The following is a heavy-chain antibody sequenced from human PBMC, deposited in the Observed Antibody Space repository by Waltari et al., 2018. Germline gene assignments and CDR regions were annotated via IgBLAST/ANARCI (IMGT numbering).Heavy chain of an antibody. V-gene: IGHV4-59*01. CDR3: ARGRGSGWSNYFDY. CDR1: GGSISSYD. D-gene: IGHD6-19*01. Sequence: QVQLQESGTGLVKPSETLSLTGTASGGSISSYDWSWIRQPPGKGLEWIGYIYYSGRTNYNPSLKSRVTISGDTSRNQISLKLSSVTAPDTAVYYCARGRGSGWSNYFDYWGQGTLVTVSS. CDR2: IYYSGRT. J-gene: IGHJ4*02.